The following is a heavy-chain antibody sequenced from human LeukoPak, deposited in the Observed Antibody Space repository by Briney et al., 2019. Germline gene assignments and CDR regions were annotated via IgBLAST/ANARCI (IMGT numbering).Heavy chain of an antibody. J-gene: IGHJ4*02. D-gene: IGHD1-7*01. Sequence: GGSLRLSCVASGFTFSTYWMSWVRQTPGKRLEWVANIKPDGSEKYYVDSVKGRFTISRDNAKNSLYLQVNSLRAEDTAIYYCARDYWWNYDYWGQGTLVTVSS. CDR2: IKPDGSEK. CDR3: ARDYWWNYDY. CDR1: GFTFSTYW. V-gene: IGHV3-7*01.